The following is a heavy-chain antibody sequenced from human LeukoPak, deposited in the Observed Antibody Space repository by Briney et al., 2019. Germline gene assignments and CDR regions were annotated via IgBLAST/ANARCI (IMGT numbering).Heavy chain of an antibody. D-gene: IGHD2-21*02. V-gene: IGHV3-66*01. CDR1: GFTVSSNY. J-gene: IGHJ2*01. CDR2: IYNSGRT. Sequence: GGSLRLSCAASGFTVSSNYMSWVRQAPGKGLEWVSVIYNSGRTYYADSVKGRFTISRDNSKNTLYLQMNSLRAEDTAVYYCARKLLLRWYFDLRGRGTLVTVSS. CDR3: ARKLLLRWYFDL.